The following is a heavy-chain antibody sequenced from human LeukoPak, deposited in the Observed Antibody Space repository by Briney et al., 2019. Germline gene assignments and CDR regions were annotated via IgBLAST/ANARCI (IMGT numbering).Heavy chain of an antibody. V-gene: IGHV3-23*01. CDR2: ISGSGGST. D-gene: IGHD3-16*01. Sequence: PGGSLRLSCAASGFTFSTYAMSWVRQAPGKGLEWVSAISGSGGSTYYADSVKGRFTISRDNSKNKLYLQMNSLRAEDTAVYYCAKEFAFGGVIDFDYWGQGTLVTVSS. CDR1: GFTFSTYA. CDR3: AKEFAFGGVIDFDY. J-gene: IGHJ4*02.